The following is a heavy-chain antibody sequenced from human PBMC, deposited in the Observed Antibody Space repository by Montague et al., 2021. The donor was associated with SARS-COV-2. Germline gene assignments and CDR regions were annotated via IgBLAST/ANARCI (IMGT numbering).Heavy chain of an antibody. V-gene: IGHV3-48*03. CDR2: ISTSGTLP. CDR3: AREAVGYSHGYPYWYFDL. CDR1: GFDFTSSE. D-gene: IGHD5-18*01. J-gene: IGHJ2*01. Sequence: PLRLSCAASGFDFTSSEINWVRQAPGKGLEWVSYISTSGTLPSYMDSVKGRFTISRDNAKKSLYLQMDSLRAEDTAVYFCAREAVGYSHGYPYWYFDLWGRGTLVTVSS.